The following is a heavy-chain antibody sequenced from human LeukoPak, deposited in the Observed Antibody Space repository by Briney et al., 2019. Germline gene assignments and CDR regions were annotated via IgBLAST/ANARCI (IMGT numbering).Heavy chain of an antibody. J-gene: IGHJ4*02. CDR2: INAANGNT. V-gene: IGHV1-3*01. CDR1: GYTFTNYA. Sequence: ASVKVSCKASGYTFTNYAIHWVRQAPGQRLEWMGWINAANGNTEYSQNFQGRVTITRDTSASTAYMELSSLRSGDTALYYCARVSFGDWRGELDYWGQGTLVTVSS. CDR3: ARVSFGDWRGELDY. D-gene: IGHD2-21*02.